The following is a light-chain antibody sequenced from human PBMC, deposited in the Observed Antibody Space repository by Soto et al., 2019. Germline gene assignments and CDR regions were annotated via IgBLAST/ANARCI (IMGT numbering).Light chain of an antibody. Sequence: QSALTQPASVSGSPGQSITISCTGTSSDIGGYNYVSWYQQHPGKAPKLMIYGVTNRPSGVSNRFSGSKSGNTASLTISGLQAEDEAAYYCSSYTSSATLYVFGTGTKLTVL. J-gene: IGLJ1*01. CDR1: SSDIGGYNY. CDR2: GVT. CDR3: SSYTSSATLYV. V-gene: IGLV2-14*01.